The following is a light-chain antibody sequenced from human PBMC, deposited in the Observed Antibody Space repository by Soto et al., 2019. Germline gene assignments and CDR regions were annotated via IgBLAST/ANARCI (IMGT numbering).Light chain of an antibody. Sequence: QSALTQPPSASGSPGQSVTISCTGTSSDVGDYNYVSWYQQHPGKAPKLMIYEVSKRPSGVPDRFSGYKSGNTASLTVSGLQAEDEADYYCSLYVGNNNLVFGGGTKLTVL. CDR1: SSDVGDYNY. CDR2: EVS. V-gene: IGLV2-8*01. CDR3: SLYVGNNNLV. J-gene: IGLJ2*01.